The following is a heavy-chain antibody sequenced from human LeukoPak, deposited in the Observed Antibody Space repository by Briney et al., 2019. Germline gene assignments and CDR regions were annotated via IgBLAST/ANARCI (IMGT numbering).Heavy chain of an antibody. CDR3: ARSTQPSYYYDSSGYSAFDI. V-gene: IGHV3-21*01. D-gene: IGHD3-22*01. CDR1: GFTFSSYS. CDR2: ISSSSSYI. Sequence: PGGSLRLSCAASGFTFSSYSMNWVRQAPGKGLEWVSSISSSSSYIYYADSVKGRFTISRDNAKNSLYLQMNSLRAEDAAVYYCARSTQPSYYYDSSGYSAFDIWGQGTMVTVSS. J-gene: IGHJ3*02.